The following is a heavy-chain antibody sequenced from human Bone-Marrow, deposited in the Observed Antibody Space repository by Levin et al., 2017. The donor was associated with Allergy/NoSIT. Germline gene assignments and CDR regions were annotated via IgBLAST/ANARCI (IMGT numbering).Heavy chain of an antibody. CDR3: ARDRDGDNGYDSEDY. Sequence: GESLKISCAASGFTFSDYWMSWVRQTPGKGLEWLGNIKHDGSEKYSVDSVEGRFTLSRDNSKNSLYLQMNSLRVEDTAVYYCARDRDGDNGYDSEDYWGQGTLVTVSS. J-gene: IGHJ4*02. V-gene: IGHV3-7*01. D-gene: IGHD5-12*01. CDR1: GFTFSDYW. CDR2: IKHDGSEK.